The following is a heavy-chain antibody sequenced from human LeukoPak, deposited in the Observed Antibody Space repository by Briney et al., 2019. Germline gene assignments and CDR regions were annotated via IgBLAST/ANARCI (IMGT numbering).Heavy chain of an antibody. Sequence: PGGSLRLSCAASGFTFSNYWMSWARQAPGKGLEWVAFIRYDGSNKYYADSVKGRFTISRDNSKNTLYLQMNSLRAEDTAVYYCATSFIVGAFDAFDIWGQGTMVTVSS. V-gene: IGHV3-30*02. J-gene: IGHJ3*02. CDR1: GFTFSNYW. CDR3: ATSFIVGAFDAFDI. D-gene: IGHD1-26*01. CDR2: IRYDGSNK.